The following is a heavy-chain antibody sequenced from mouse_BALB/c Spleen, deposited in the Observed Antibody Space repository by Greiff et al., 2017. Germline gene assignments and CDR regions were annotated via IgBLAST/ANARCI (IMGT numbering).Heavy chain of an antibody. CDR2: INPNNGGT. CDR3: ATSRGYYRYDYYAMDY. V-gene: IGHV1-18*01. Sequence: VQLKQSGPELVKPGASVKIPCKASGYTFTDYNMDWVKQSHGKSLEWIGDINPNNGGTIYNQKFKGKATLTVDKSSSTAYMELRGLTSEDTAVYYCATSRGYYRYDYYAMDYWGQGTSVTVSS. D-gene: IGHD2-14*01. J-gene: IGHJ4*01. CDR1: GYTFTDYN.